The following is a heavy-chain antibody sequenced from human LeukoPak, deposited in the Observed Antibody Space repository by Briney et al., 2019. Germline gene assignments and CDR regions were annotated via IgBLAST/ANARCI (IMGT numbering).Heavy chain of an antibody. CDR3: VTYDSSGYYLDY. J-gene: IGHJ4*02. V-gene: IGHV1-46*03. CDR1: EYTFISYY. D-gene: IGHD3-22*01. Sequence: GASVKVSCKASEYTFISYYIYWVRQAPGQGLEWMAIINPSGGSTTYAQRFQGRVTMTRDMSTSTVYMELSSLRSEDTAVYYCVTYDSSGYYLDYWGQGTLVTVSS. CDR2: INPSGGST.